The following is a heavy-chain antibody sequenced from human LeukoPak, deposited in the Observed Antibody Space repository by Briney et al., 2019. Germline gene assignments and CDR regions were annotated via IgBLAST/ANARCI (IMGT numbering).Heavy chain of an antibody. CDR1: AYNFISYG. V-gene: IGHV1-18*01. CDR2: ISAYSGDT. CDR3: ARNAFKTSSENYFDF. D-gene: IGHD3-3*02. J-gene: IGHJ4*02. Sequence: ASVKLSCKASAYNFISYGISWVRLVPGQGLEWMGWISAYSGDTNYAQRFQGRVTMSTDTSTDTAYMELRSLKSEDTAVYYCARNAFKTSSENYFDFWGRGTLVTVSS.